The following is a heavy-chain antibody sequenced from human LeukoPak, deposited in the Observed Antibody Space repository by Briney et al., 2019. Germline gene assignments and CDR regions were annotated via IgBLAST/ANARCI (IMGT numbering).Heavy chain of an antibody. Sequence: PGGSLRLSCAASGFTFSTYWMSWVRQAPGKGLEWVANIKQDGSQIYYVDSVKGRFTISRDNAKNSLYLQMNNLRAEDTAVYYCARDDYYGSGRSINYYYGMDVWGQGTTVTVSS. V-gene: IGHV3-7*01. CDR3: ARDDYYGSGRSINYYYGMDV. CDR1: GFTFSTYW. CDR2: IKQDGSQI. D-gene: IGHD3-10*01. J-gene: IGHJ6*02.